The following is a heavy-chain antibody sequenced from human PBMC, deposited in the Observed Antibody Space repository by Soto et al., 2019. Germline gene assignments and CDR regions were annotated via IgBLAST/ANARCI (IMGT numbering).Heavy chain of an antibody. CDR3: ARDHSARGFDY. J-gene: IGHJ4*02. D-gene: IGHD3-10*01. CDR1: GFTVSSYA. CDR2: ISYDGSNK. V-gene: IGHV3-30-3*01. Sequence: VQLVESGGGLIQPGGSLRLSCAASGFTVSSYAMHWVRQAPGKGLEWVAVISYDGSNKYYADSVKGRFTISRDNSKNTLYLQMNSLRAEDTAVYYCARDHSARGFDYWGQGTLVTVSS.